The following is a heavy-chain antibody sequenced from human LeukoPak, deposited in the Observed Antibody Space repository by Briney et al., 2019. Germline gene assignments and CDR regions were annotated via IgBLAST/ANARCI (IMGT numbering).Heavy chain of an antibody. CDR2: IGVSGDST. CDR1: GFTFNSYA. Sequence: TGGSLRLSCAASGFTFNSYAMTWVRQAPGEGLEWVSAIGVSGDSTYYAVSVKGRFTISRDNSRNTLYLQMNSLRAEDTAVYYCASPFPRAVADTDFDFWGQGTLVTVSS. D-gene: IGHD6-19*01. CDR3: ASPFPRAVADTDFDF. V-gene: IGHV3-23*01. J-gene: IGHJ4*02.